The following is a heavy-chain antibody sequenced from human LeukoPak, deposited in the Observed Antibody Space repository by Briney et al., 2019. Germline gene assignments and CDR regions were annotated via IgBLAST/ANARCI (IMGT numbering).Heavy chain of an antibody. J-gene: IGHJ4*02. Sequence: ASVKVSCKVYGYTLTELSMHWVRQAPGKGLEWMGGFDAGDDETIYAQKFRGRVTMTEATSTDTAYMELSSLRAEDTAVYYCAAGGVYDLLRYWGQGALVTVSS. CDR1: GYTLTELS. CDR2: FDAGDDET. V-gene: IGHV1-24*01. D-gene: IGHD5/OR15-5a*01. CDR3: AAGGVYDLLRY.